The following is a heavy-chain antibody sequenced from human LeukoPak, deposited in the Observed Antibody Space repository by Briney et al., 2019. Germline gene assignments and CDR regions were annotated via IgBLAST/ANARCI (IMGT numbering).Heavy chain of an antibody. D-gene: IGHD2-15*01. V-gene: IGHV3-33*06. CDR1: GFTFNLYG. CDR3: AKDHCSGFPGCFYFDL. J-gene: IGHJ2*01. CDR2: IWFDGSNK. Sequence: GGSLRLSCTGSGFTFNLYGLHWVRQAPGKGLECVAGIWFDGSNKFYADSVKGRFVISRDNSNSTMFLQMNSVRVEDTGIYHCAKDHCSGFPGCFYFDLWGRGALVTASS.